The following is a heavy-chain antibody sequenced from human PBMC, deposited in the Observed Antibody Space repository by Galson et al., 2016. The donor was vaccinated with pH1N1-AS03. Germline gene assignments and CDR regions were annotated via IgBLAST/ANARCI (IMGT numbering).Heavy chain of an antibody. J-gene: IGHJ4*02. D-gene: IGHD5-24*01. CDR1: GYIFTSYW. CDR3: ARQVRDGYNVYSGY. V-gene: IGHV5-51*01. CDR2: IYPGDSDT. Sequence: QSGAEVTKPGESLKISCKTSGYIFTSYWVAWVRHMPGKGLEWMGIIYPGDSDTRYSPSFQGQVTISADRSINTAYLQWSSLMASDTAIYYCARQVRDGYNVYSGYGGQGILVTGSS.